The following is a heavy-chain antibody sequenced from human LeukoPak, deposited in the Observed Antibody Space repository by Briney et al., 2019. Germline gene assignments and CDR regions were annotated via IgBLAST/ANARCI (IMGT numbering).Heavy chain of an antibody. CDR2: LDYSGST. Sequence: PSETLSLTCTVPGGSISSYYWTWIRQPPGKGLEWIGYLDYSGSTNYNPSLKSRVTISVDTSKNQFSLKLSSVTAADTAVYYCARDSRDYGDYYFDYWGQGTLVTVPS. CDR1: GGSISSYY. CDR3: ARDSRDYGDYYFDY. V-gene: IGHV4-59*12. J-gene: IGHJ4*02. D-gene: IGHD4-17*01.